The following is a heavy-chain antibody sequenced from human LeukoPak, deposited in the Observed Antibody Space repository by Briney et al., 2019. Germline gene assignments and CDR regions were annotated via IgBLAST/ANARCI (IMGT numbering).Heavy chain of an antibody. CDR1: GYTFTSYG. CDR2: ISAYNGNT. J-gene: IGHJ4*02. CDR3: ARDRTSEELDY. D-gene: IGHD3-10*01. V-gene: IGHV1-18*04. Sequence: GASVKVSCKASGYTFTSYGISWVRQAPGQGLEWMGWISAYNGNTNYAQKLQGRVTMTTDTSTSTPYMELRSLRSPDTPVYYCARDRTSEELDYWGQGTLVTVSS.